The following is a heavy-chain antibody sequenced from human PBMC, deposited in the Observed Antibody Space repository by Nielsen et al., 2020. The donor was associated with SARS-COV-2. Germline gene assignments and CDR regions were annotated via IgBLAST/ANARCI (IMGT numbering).Heavy chain of an antibody. CDR1: GGSINSYY. D-gene: IGHD2-2*01. CDR3: ARGKGQYQLPGRNWFDP. Sequence: SETLSLTCTVSGGSINSYYWSWIRQPPGKGLEWIGYIYYSGSTSYNPSLKSRVTISVDTSKNQFSLKLSSVTAADTAVYYCARGKGQYQLPGRNWFDPWGQGTLVTVSS. V-gene: IGHV4-59*12. CDR2: IYYSGST. J-gene: IGHJ5*02.